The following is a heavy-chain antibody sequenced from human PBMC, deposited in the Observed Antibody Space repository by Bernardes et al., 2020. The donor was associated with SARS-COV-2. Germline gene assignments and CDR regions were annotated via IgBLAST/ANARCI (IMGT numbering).Heavy chain of an antibody. D-gene: IGHD3-10*01. CDR2: ISWNSGSI. J-gene: IGHJ4*02. V-gene: IGHV3-9*01. Sequence: SLRLSCAASGFTFDDYAMHWVRQAPGKGLEWVSGISWNSGSIGYADSVKGRFTISRDNAKNSLYLQMNSLRDEDTALYYCAKDQYGSGSYYNVFDYWGQGTLVTVSS. CDR1: GFTFDDYA. CDR3: AKDQYGSGSYYNVFDY.